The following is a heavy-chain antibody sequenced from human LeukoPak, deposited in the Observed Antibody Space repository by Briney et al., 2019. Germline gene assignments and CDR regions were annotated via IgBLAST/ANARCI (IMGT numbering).Heavy chain of an antibody. CDR2: IYYSGTT. D-gene: IGHD6-13*01. Sequence: SETLSLTCTVSGGSMSSYYWSWIRQAPGKGLEWIGHIYYSGTTNYNPSLKSRVTISVDTSKNQFSLKLRSVTAADTAVYYCARGVYIAAAQYGYWGQGTLVTVSS. CDR1: GGSMSSYY. V-gene: IGHV4-59*01. CDR3: ARGVYIAAAQYGY. J-gene: IGHJ4*02.